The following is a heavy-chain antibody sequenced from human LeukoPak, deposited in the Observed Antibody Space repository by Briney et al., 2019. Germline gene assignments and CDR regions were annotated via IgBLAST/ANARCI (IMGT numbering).Heavy chain of an antibody. CDR1: GFTFSSYS. CDR3: ARRGYCSAITCFAYFDY. D-gene: IGHD2-2*01. Sequence: PGGSLRLSCAASGFTFSSYSVNWVRQAPGKGLEWVSYISSSSSTIYYADSVKGRFTISRDNAKNSLYLQMNSLRAEDTAVYYCARRGYCSAITCFAYFDYWGQGTMVTVSS. V-gene: IGHV3-48*01. CDR2: ISSSSSTI. J-gene: IGHJ4*02.